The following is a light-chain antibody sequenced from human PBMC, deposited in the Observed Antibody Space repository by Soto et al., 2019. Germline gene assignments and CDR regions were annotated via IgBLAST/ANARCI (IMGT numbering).Light chain of an antibody. CDR2: EDT. CDR3: CAFTSAGTWV. Sequence: QSALTQPASVSGSPGQSITISCAGTSSDVGSHPLVSWYQQHPGKAPKLMISEDTKRPSGVSNRFSGSKSGNMASLTISVLQAEDEADYYCCAFTSAGTWVFGGGTKLTVL. J-gene: IGLJ3*02. V-gene: IGLV2-23*01. CDR1: SSDVGSHPL.